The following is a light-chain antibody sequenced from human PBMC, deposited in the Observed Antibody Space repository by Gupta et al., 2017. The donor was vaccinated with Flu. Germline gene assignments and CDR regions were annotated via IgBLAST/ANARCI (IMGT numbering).Light chain of an antibody. CDR2: TTS. V-gene: IGKV1-9*01. Sequence: DIQLTQSPPFRSASVGARVTITCRASQGINSHLAWYQQRPGKAPNLLIYTTSTLQSGVPSRFSGSGSGTEFTPTISSLQPEDFATYYCQQIDSYPRAFGGGTKVEI. J-gene: IGKJ4*01. CDR1: QGINSH. CDR3: QQIDSYPRA.